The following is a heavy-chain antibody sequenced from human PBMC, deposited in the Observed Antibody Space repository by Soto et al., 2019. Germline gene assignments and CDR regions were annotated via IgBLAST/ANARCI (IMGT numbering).Heavy chain of an antibody. D-gene: IGHD6-19*01. J-gene: IGHJ4*02. Sequence: PGGSLRLSCAASGITLSSYAMSWVRQAPGKGPEWVSGISASGGSTSYADSVKGRFTISRDNSKNTLYLQMNSLRAEDTAVYYCAKDAQAVARSEIDYWGQGSQVTVSS. CDR2: ISASGGST. CDR1: GITLSSYA. V-gene: IGHV3-23*01. CDR3: AKDAQAVARSEIDY.